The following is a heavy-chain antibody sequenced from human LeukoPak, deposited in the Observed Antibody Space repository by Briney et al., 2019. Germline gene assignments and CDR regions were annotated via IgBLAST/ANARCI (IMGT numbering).Heavy chain of an antibody. Sequence: PGGSLRLSCAASGFTFSSYGMHWVRQAPGKGLEWVAVIWYDGSNKYYADSVKGRFTISRDNSNNTLYLQMNSLRAEDTAVYYCAREIAAAGTFFDYWGQGTLVTVSS. CDR3: AREIAAAGTFFDY. CDR2: IWYDGSNK. J-gene: IGHJ4*02. CDR1: GFTFSSYG. D-gene: IGHD6-13*01. V-gene: IGHV3-33*01.